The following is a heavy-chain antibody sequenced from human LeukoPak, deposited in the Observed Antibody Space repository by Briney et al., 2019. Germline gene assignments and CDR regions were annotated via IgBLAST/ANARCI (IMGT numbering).Heavy chain of an antibody. J-gene: IGHJ6*03. Sequence: GGSLRLSCAASRSTFSSYAMSWVRQAPGKGLEWVSSISSSSSYIYYADSVKGRFTISRDNAKNSLYLQMNSLRAEDTAVYYCARCPELRYFDWLPAPHYYYYMDVWGKGTTVTVSS. CDR2: ISSSSSYI. CDR3: ARCPELRYFDWLPAPHYYYYMDV. CDR1: RSTFSSYA. V-gene: IGHV3-21*01. D-gene: IGHD3-9*01.